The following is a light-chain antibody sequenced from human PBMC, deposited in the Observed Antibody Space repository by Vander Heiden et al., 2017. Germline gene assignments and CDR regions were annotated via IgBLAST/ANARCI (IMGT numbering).Light chain of an antibody. Sequence: DIQMTQSPSSLSASVGDRVTITCRASQIISSYLNWYQQKPGKAPKVLIYGASSLQSGVPSRFSGSGSGTDFTLTISSLQPEDFATYYCQQTYSTLIFTFGPGTKVDIK. CDR3: QQTYSTLIFT. V-gene: IGKV1-39*01. J-gene: IGKJ3*01. CDR1: QIISSY. CDR2: GAS.